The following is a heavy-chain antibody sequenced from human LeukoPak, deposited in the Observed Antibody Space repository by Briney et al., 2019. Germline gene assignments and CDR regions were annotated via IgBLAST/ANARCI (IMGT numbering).Heavy chain of an antibody. D-gene: IGHD6-13*01. CDR3: ARRLAGTEDY. J-gene: IGHJ4*02. CDR2: IYYSGST. CDR1: GGSISSSSYY. Sequence: SETLSLTCTVSGGSISSSSYYWGWIRQPPGKGLEWIGSIYYSGSTYYNPSLKSRVTISVDTSKNQFSLKLTSVTAADTAVYYCARRLAGTEDYWGQGTLVTVPS. V-gene: IGHV4-39*01.